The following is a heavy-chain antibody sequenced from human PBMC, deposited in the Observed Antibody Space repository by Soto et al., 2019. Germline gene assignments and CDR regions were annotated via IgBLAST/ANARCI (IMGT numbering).Heavy chain of an antibody. CDR1: GGSISSSSYY. Sequence: SETLSLTCTVSGGSISSSSYYWGWIRQPPGKGLEWIGSIYYSGSTYYNPSLKSRVTISVDTSKNQFSLKLSSVTAADTAAYYCARRTGYYDFWSGSTFTGGWYYYMDVWGKGTTVTVSS. V-gene: IGHV4-39*01. CDR2: IYYSGST. D-gene: IGHD3-3*01. J-gene: IGHJ6*03. CDR3: ARRTGYYDFWSGSTFTGGWYYYMDV.